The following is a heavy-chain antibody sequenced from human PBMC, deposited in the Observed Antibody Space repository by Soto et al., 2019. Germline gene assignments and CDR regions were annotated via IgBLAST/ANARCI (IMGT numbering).Heavy chain of an antibody. Sequence: KTSETLSLTCTVSGGSISSGDYYWSWIRQPPGKGLEWIGYIYYSGSTYYNPSLKSRVTISVDTSKNQFSLKLSSVTAADTAVYYCAREPGASPYYYYYGMDVWGQGTTVTVSS. D-gene: IGHD1-26*01. CDR3: AREPGASPYYYYYGMDV. CDR2: IYYSGST. V-gene: IGHV4-30-4*01. J-gene: IGHJ6*02. CDR1: GGSISSGDYY.